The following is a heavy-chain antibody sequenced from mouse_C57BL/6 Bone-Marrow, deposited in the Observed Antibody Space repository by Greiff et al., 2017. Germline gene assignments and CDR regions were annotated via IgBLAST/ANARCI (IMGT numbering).Heavy chain of an antibody. CDR3: ARPSYYYGRAFAY. CDR2: IYPGDGDT. V-gene: IGHV1-82*01. CDR1: GYASSSSW. D-gene: IGHD1-1*01. J-gene: IGHJ3*01. Sequence: VQLQQSGPELVKPGASVKISCKASGYASSSSWMNWVKQRPGKGLEWIGRIYPGDGDTNYNGKFKGKATLTADKSSSTAYMQLSSLTSEDSAVYFCARPSYYYGRAFAYWGQGTLVTVSA.